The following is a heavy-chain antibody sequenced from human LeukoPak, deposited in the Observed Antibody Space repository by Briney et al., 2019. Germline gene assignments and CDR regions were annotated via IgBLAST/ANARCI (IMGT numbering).Heavy chain of an antibody. V-gene: IGHV3-23*01. CDR3: AKVHSGGFYFDY. D-gene: IGHD3-10*01. J-gene: IGHJ4*02. CDR1: GYTYTTNA. CDR2: VSAGAGST. Sequence: PGESLRLLCAPSGYTYTTNATTGLRQAPGRGLEWVSGVSAGAGSTYYADSVKGRFTISRDNSKNTLYLQMNSLRAEDTAVYNCAKVHSGGFYFDYSGQGTLVTVSS.